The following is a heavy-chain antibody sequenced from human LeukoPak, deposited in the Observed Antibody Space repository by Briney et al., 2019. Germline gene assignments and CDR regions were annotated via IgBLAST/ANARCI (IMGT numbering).Heavy chain of an antibody. CDR3: ARGFGSSWNTPDPPRSLPDV. Sequence: GGSLRLSCAASGFTFSSYEMNWVRQAPGKGLEWVSYISSSSSTIYYADSVKGRFTISRDNAKNSLYLQMNSLRAEDTAVYYCARGFGSSWNTPDPPRSLPDVWGKGTTVTVSS. CDR2: ISSSSSTI. D-gene: IGHD6-13*01. J-gene: IGHJ6*04. CDR1: GFTFSSYE. V-gene: IGHV3-48*01.